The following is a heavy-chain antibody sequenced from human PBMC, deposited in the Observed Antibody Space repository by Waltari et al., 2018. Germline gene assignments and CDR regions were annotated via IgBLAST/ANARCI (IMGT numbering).Heavy chain of an antibody. Sequence: QVQLVESGGGVVQPGRSLRLSCAASGFTFSSYAMHWVRQAPGKGLEWVAVISYDGSNKYYADSVKGRFTISGDNSKNTLYLQMNSLRAEDTAVYYCARDTYYYGSGSDGMDVWGQGTTVTVSS. D-gene: IGHD3-10*01. V-gene: IGHV3-30*01. CDR3: ARDTYYYGSGSDGMDV. CDR2: ISYDGSNK. CDR1: GFTFSSYA. J-gene: IGHJ6*02.